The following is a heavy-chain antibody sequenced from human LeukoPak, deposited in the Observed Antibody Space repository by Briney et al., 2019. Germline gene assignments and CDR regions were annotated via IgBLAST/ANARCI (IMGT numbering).Heavy chain of an antibody. V-gene: IGHV3-30*03. Sequence: GGSLRLSCAASGFTFSSYGMHWVRQAPGKGLEWVAVISYDGSNKYYADSVKGRFTISRDNSKNTLYLQMNSLRAEDTAVYYCATRSPIDYWGQGTLVTVSS. J-gene: IGHJ4*02. CDR3: ATRSPIDY. D-gene: IGHD6-13*01. CDR1: GFTFSSYG. CDR2: ISYDGSNK.